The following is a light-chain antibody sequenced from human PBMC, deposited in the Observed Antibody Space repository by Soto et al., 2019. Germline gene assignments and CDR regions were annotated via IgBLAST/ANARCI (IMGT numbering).Light chain of an antibody. J-gene: IGLJ2*01. V-gene: IGLV2-8*01. CDR3: SSYGGDNKYIL. CDR1: SSDVGTYNY. Sequence: QSALTQPRSVSGSPGQSVTISCTGTSSDVGTYNYVSWYQQHPGKAPKLMIYEVNKRPSGVPDRFSGSKSGNTASLTVSGLQAEDAADYYCSSYGGDNKYILFGGGTKLTVL. CDR2: EVN.